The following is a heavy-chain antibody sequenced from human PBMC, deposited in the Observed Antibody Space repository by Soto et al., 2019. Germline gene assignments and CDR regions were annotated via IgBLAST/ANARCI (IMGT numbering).Heavy chain of an antibody. J-gene: IGHJ6*02. V-gene: IGHV1-18*01. CDR3: ARNPTLIGYCSSTSCYLGIYGMDV. CDR1: GYTFTSYG. D-gene: IGHD2-2*01. Sequence: ASVKVSCKASGYTFTSYGISWVRQAPGQGLEWMGWISAYNGNTNYAQKLQGRVTMTTDTSTSTAYMELRSLRSDDTAVYYCARNPTLIGYCSSTSCYLGIYGMDVWGQGTTVTVSS. CDR2: ISAYNGNT.